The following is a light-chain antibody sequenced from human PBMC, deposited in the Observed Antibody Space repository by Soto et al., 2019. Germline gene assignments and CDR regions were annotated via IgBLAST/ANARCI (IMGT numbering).Light chain of an antibody. CDR2: SNN. CDR1: SGDIGSYNR. Sequence: QSVLTQPASVSGSPGQSITISCTGTSGDIGSYNRVSWYQQLPGTAPKLLIYSNNQRPSGVPDRFSGSKSGTSASLAISGLQSEDEADYYCAAWDDSLNGYVFGTGTKLTVL. J-gene: IGLJ1*01. V-gene: IGLV1-44*01. CDR3: AAWDDSLNGYV.